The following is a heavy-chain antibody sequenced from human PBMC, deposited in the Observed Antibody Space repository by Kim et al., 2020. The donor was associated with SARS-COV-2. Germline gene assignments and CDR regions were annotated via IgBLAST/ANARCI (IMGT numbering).Heavy chain of an antibody. CDR3: ANARTGDWYFDL. V-gene: IGHV1-69*13. D-gene: IGHD7-27*01. J-gene: IGHJ2*01. Sequence: SVKVSCKASGGTFSSYAISWVRQAPGQGLEWMGGIIPIFGTANYAQKFQGRVTITADESTSTAYMELSSLRSEDTAVYYCANARTGDWYFDLWGRGTLVTVSS. CDR2: IIPIFGTA. CDR1: GGTFSSYA.